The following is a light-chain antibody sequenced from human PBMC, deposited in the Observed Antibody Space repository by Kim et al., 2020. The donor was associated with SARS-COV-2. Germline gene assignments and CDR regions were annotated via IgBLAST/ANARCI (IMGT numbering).Light chain of an antibody. CDR3: QQYETSPWA. V-gene: IGKV3-20*01. CDR2: GAF. Sequence: SPGERATLTCWASQSLSRSYLGWYQQKPGQAPRLLIYGAFSRATGIPDRFSGSGSGTDFTLTISRLEPEDFAVYYCQQYETSPWAFGQGTKVDIK. CDR1: QSLSRSY. J-gene: IGKJ1*01.